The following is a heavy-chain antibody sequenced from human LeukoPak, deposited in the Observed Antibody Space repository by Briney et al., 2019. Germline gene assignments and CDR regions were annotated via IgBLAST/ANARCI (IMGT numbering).Heavy chain of an antibody. D-gene: IGHD2-21*01. J-gene: IGHJ4*02. CDR3: ATVRPTDDPYYFDY. Sequence: ASVKVSCKVSGYTLTELSMHWVRQAPGKGLEWMGGFEPEEGETIYAQKFQGRVTMTEDTSSDTAYMELSSLRSEDTAVYYCATVRPTDDPYYFDYWGQGTLVTVSS. V-gene: IGHV1-24*01. CDR2: FEPEEGET. CDR1: GYTLTELS.